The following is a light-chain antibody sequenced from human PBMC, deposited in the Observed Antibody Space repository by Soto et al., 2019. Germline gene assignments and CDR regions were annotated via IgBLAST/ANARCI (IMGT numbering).Light chain of an antibody. J-gene: IGKJ4*01. Sequence: EIVLTKSPATLSLSPGERAALSCGASQSVSSNYLAWYKHKPGLAPRLLSYDTSIRATGIPDRFSGSGSVTDLSLTISRLEPEDFAVYYCQQSRSSPLTFVGGTKVEI. CDR1: QSVSSNY. CDR2: DTS. V-gene: IGKV3D-20*01. CDR3: QQSRSSPLT.